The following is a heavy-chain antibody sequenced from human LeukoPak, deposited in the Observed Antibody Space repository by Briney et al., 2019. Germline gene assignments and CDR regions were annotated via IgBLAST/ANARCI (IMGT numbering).Heavy chain of an antibody. Sequence: PGGSLRLSCAASGFTVSSNYMSWVRQAPGKGLEWVSVIYSGGSTYYADSVKGRFTISRDNSKNTLYLQMNSLRAEDTAVYYCASGRYGSGSYGDYWGQGTLATVSS. J-gene: IGHJ4*02. CDR1: GFTVSSNY. CDR2: IYSGGST. V-gene: IGHV3-53*01. D-gene: IGHD3-10*01. CDR3: ASGRYGSGSYGDY.